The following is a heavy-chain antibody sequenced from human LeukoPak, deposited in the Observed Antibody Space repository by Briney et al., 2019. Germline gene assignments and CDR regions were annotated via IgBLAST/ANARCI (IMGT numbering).Heavy chain of an antibody. CDR1: GGSFSGYY. D-gene: IGHD6-19*01. V-gene: IGHV4-59*08. CDR2: IYYSGST. CDR3: ARHPVAGYFDY. Sequence: SETLSLTCAVYGGSFSGYYWSWIRQSPGKGLEWIGYIYYSGSTNYNPSLKSRVTISVDTSKNQFSLKLSSVTAADTAVCYCARHPVAGYFDYWGQGTLVTVSS. J-gene: IGHJ4*02.